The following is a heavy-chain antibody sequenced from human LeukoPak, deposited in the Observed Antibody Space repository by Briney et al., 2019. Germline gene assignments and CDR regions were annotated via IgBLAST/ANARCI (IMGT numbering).Heavy chain of an antibody. CDR2: IIPIFGTA. Sequence: GASVKVSCKASGGTFSSYAISWVRQAPGQGLEWMGGIIPIFGTANYAQKFQGRVTITTDESTSTAYMELSSLRSEDTAVYYCARGGSGSDAFDIWGQGTMVTVSS. CDR3: ARGGSGSDAFDI. D-gene: IGHD3-3*01. J-gene: IGHJ3*02. V-gene: IGHV1-69*05. CDR1: GGTFSSYA.